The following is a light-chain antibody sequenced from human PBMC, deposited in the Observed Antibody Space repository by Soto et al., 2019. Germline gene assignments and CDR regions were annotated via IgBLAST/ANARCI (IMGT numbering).Light chain of an antibody. V-gene: IGKV3-20*01. CDR3: QQYGSSPPNT. CDR1: QSVSSSY. Sequence: EIVLTQSPGTLSLSPGERATLSCRASQSVSSSYLAWYQRKPGQAPRLLIYGASSRATGIPDRFSGSGSGTDFTLTISRLEPEDFAVYYCQQYGSSPPNTFGQGTKVEIK. J-gene: IGKJ1*01. CDR2: GAS.